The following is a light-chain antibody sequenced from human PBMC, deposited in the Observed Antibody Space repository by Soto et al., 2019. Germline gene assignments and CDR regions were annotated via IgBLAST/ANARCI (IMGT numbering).Light chain of an antibody. CDR3: QQYGSSPS. V-gene: IGKV3D-20*01. Sequence: EIVLTQSPATLSLSPGERATLSCGASQSVSTNYIAWYQQKPGLAPRLLIYDASSRATGISDRFSGSGSGTDFTLTIRRPEPEDFAVYYCQQYGSSPSFGGGTKVDIK. CDR2: DAS. J-gene: IGKJ4*01. CDR1: QSVSTNY.